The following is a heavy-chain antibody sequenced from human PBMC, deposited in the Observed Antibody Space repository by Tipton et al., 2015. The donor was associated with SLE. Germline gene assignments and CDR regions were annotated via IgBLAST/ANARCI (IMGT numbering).Heavy chain of an antibody. CDR3: GKETGTIVVADY. V-gene: IGHV3-23*01. CDR2: ISGGSDIT. CDR1: GFTFSSYS. Sequence: SLRLSCAASGFTFSSYSMTWVRQAPGKALEWVSIISGGSDITNYADSVKGRFTISRDNSKNTLYLQMNILRAEDTAVYYCGKETGTIVVADYWGQGTLVTVSS. J-gene: IGHJ4*02. D-gene: IGHD2-21*01.